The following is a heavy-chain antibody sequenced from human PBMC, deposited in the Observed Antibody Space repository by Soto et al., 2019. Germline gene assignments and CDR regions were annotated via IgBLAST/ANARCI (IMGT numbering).Heavy chain of an antibody. CDR1: GYTFTGYY. CDR2: INPNSGGT. D-gene: IGHD6-19*01. Sequence: ASVKVSCKASGYTFTGYYMHWVRQAPGQGLEWMGWINPNSGGTNYAQKFQGWVTMTRDTSISTAYMELSRLRSDDTAVYYCARDQRIAVAGTVYYYGMDVWGQGTTVTVSS. CDR3: ARDQRIAVAGTVYYYGMDV. V-gene: IGHV1-2*04. J-gene: IGHJ6*02.